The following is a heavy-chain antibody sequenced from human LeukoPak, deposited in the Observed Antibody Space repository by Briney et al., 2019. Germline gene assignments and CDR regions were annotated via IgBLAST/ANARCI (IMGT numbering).Heavy chain of an antibody. D-gene: IGHD2-15*01. Sequence: SETLSLTCTVSGGSISSGGYYWSWIRQHPGKGLEWIGYIYYSGSTYYNPSLKSRVTISVDTSKNQFSLKLSSVTAADTAVYYCARGRLLDAFDIWGQGTMVTVSS. CDR3: ARGRLLDAFDI. CDR2: IYYSGST. V-gene: IGHV4-31*03. CDR1: GGSISSGGYY. J-gene: IGHJ3*02.